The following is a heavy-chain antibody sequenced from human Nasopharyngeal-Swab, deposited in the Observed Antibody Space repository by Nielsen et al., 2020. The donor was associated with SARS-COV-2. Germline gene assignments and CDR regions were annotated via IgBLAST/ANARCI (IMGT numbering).Heavy chain of an antibody. Sequence: ETLSLTCTVSGGSISSYYWSWIRQPPGKGLEWIGYIYYSGSTNYNPSLKSRVTISVDTSKNQFSLKLSSVTAADTAVYYCARVRLPPGPPYFDYWGQGTLVTVSS. CDR2: IYYSGST. D-gene: IGHD5-18*01. V-gene: IGHV4-59*01. CDR3: ARVRLPPGPPYFDY. CDR1: GGSISSYY. J-gene: IGHJ4*02.